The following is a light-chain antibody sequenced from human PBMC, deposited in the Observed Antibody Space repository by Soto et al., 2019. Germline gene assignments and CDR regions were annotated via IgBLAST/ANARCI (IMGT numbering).Light chain of an antibody. CDR3: EAWDSNTNWV. J-gene: IGLJ3*02. CDR2: LEGSGSY. V-gene: IGLV4-60*02. Sequence: QAVVTQSSSASASLGSSVKLTCTLSSGHSSYIIAWHQQQPGKAPRYLMKLEGSGSYNKGSGVPDRFSGSSSGADRYLTISNLRFEDEADYYCEAWDSNTNWVFGGGTKLTVL. CDR1: SGHSSYI.